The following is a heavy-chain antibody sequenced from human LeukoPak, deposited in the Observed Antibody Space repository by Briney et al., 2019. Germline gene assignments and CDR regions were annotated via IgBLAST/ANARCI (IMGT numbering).Heavy chain of an antibody. J-gene: IGHJ4*02. CDR1: GYTFTSYD. CDR3: ARGGWSGYSYGSEPEKYFDY. V-gene: IGHV1-8*03. CDR2: MNPNTANT. D-gene: IGHD5-18*01. Sequence: ASVKVSCKASGYTFTSYDINWVRQATGQGLEWLGWMNPNTANTGYAQKFQGRVTITRNTSISTAYMELSSLRSEDTAVYYCARGGWSGYSYGSEPEKYFDYWGQGTLVTVSS.